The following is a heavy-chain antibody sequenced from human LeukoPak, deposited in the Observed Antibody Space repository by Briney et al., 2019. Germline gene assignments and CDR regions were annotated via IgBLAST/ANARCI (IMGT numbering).Heavy chain of an antibody. CDR1: RGPFTSYA. CDR3: AGLRGSAAGTFDY. J-gene: IGHJ4*02. Sequence: SPVKLSCKASRGPFTSYAISWGRQAPGHGREWMGGIIPIFGTANSAQKLQGRVTITAHESPRTAYTALSRVRSEEPAVSCFAGLRGSAAGTFDYWGQGTLVTVSS. CDR2: IIPIFGTA. V-gene: IGHV1-69*13. D-gene: IGHD6-13*01.